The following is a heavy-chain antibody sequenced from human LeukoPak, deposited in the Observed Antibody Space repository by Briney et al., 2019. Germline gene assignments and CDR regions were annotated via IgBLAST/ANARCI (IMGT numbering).Heavy chain of an antibody. D-gene: IGHD4-11*01. CDR3: AREWSNYGIDY. J-gene: IGHJ4*02. CDR2: IYYSGST. CDR1: GGSISSYY. Sequence: PSETLSLTCTVSGGSISSYYWSWIRQPPGKGLEWIGYIYYSGSTNYNPSLKSRVTISVDTSKNQFSLKLSSVTAADTAVYYCAREWSNYGIDYWGQGTLVTVSS. V-gene: IGHV4-59*01.